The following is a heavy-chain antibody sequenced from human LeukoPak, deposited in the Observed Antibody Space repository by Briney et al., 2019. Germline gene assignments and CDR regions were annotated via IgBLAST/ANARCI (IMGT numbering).Heavy chain of an antibody. D-gene: IGHD3-10*01. CDR2: ISYDGSNK. J-gene: IGHJ4*02. CDR1: GFTSSSYG. CDR3: AKVHRGVYYFDY. Sequence: PGGSLRLSCAASGFTSSSYGMHWVRQAPGKGLEWVAVISYDGSNKYYADSVKGRFTISRDNSKNTLYLQMNSLRAEDTAVYYCAKVHRGVYYFDYWGQGTLVTVSS. V-gene: IGHV3-30*18.